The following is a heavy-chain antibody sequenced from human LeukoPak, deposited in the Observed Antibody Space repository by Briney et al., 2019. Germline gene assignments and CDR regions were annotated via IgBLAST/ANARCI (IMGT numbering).Heavy chain of an antibody. D-gene: IGHD5-24*01. J-gene: IGHJ4*02. V-gene: IGHV4-61*02. CDR2: IYTSGST. Sequence: SETLSLTCTVSGGSISSSSYYWSWIRQPAGKGLEWIGRIYTSGSTNYNPSLKSRVTMSVDTSKNQFSLKLSSVTAADTAVYYCARVELAYYFDYWGQGTLVTVSS. CDR3: ARVELAYYFDY. CDR1: GGSISSSSYY.